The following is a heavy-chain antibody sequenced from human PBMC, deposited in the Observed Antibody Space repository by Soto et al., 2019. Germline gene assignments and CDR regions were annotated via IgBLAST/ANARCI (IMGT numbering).Heavy chain of an antibody. V-gene: IGHV4-59*01. CDR2: IYYSGST. Sequence: SETLSLTCTVSGGSISSYYWSWIRQPPGKGLEWIGYIYYSGSTNYNPSLKSRVTISVDTSKNQFSLKLSSVTAADTAVYYCAREGVRFLARHDAFDIWGQGTMVTVSS. CDR1: GGSISSYY. D-gene: IGHD3-3*01. J-gene: IGHJ3*02. CDR3: AREGVRFLARHDAFDI.